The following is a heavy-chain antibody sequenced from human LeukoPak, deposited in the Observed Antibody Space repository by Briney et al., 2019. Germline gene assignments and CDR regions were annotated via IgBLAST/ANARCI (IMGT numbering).Heavy chain of an antibody. Sequence: GASLRLSCAASGFIFSNYAMHGVRQAPGKGLEWVALISSDGSKTYHADSVKGRFSISRDNSKNTLYLQLNSLRAEDTSVYYCARDSTYWYDSGSSGPHYFDYWGQGTLVTVSS. J-gene: IGHJ4*02. CDR1: GFIFSNYA. CDR2: ISSDGSKT. CDR3: ARDSTYWYDSGSSGPHYFDY. D-gene: IGHD3-10*01. V-gene: IGHV3-30*01.